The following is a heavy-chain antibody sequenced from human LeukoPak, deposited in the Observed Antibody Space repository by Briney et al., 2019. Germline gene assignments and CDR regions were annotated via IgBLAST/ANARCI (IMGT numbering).Heavy chain of an antibody. CDR1: GYTFTSYD. Sequence: ASVKVSCKASGYTFTSYDINWVRQATGQGLEWMGWLNPNSGNTGYAQKFQGRVTMTRNTSISTAYMELSSLRSEDTAVYYCARDHLPHCSSISCYTHYYGMDVWGQGTTVPVSS. D-gene: IGHD2-2*02. CDR2: LNPNSGNT. V-gene: IGHV1-8*01. CDR3: ARDHLPHCSSISCYTHYYGMDV. J-gene: IGHJ6*02.